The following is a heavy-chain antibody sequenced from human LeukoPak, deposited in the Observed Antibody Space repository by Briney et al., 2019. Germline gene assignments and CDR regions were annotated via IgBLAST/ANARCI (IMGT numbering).Heavy chain of an antibody. V-gene: IGHV4-39*07. CDR1: GGSISSSGFY. D-gene: IGHD3-10*01. CDR3: AKETVYGFGELSSPLSD. CDR2: IYHSGST. J-gene: IGHJ4*02. Sequence: PSETLSLTCTVSGGSISSSGFYWGWLRQPPGTGLEWIGSIYHSGSTYYNPSLKSRVTISVDTSKNQFSLKLSSVTAADTAVYYCAKETVYGFGELSSPLSDWGQGTLVTVSS.